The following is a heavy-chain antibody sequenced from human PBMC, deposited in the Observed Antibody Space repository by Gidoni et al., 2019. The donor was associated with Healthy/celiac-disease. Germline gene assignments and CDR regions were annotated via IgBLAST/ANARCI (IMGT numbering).Heavy chain of an antibody. CDR1: GFTFSSYW. J-gene: IGHJ4*02. CDR2: IKQDGSEK. D-gene: IGHD6-19*01. Sequence: EVQLVESGGGLVQPGGSLRLSCAASGFTFSSYWMSWVRQAPGKGLEWVANIKQDGSEKYYVDSVKGRFTISRDNAKNSLYLQMNSLRAEDTAVYYCARVGSLRQWLDSDYFDYWGQGTLVTVSS. V-gene: IGHV3-7*03. CDR3: ARVGSLRQWLDSDYFDY.